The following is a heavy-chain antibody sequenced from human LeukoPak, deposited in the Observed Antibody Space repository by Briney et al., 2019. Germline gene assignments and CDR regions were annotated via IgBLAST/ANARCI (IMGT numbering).Heavy chain of an antibody. CDR3: AAGRPYSLLDY. Sequence: WASVKVSCTVSGSSLSELSLYWVRQAPGKGLEWMGGFDVIDSETFYAQKFQGRVTMTEDSSTDTAYMELRSLTSGDTALYYCAAGRPYSLLDYWGQGTLVTVSS. D-gene: IGHD5-18*01. CDR2: FDVIDSET. J-gene: IGHJ4*02. V-gene: IGHV1-24*01. CDR1: GSSLSELS.